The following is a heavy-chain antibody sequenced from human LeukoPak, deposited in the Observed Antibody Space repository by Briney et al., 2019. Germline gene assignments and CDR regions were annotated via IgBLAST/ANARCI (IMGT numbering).Heavy chain of an antibody. CDR3: ARHYSGSYNYYYGMDV. CDR1: GYSFTSYW. CDR2: IDPSDSYT. D-gene: IGHD1-26*01. V-gene: IGHV5-10-1*01. Sequence: GESLKISCKGSGYSFTSYWIGWVRQMPGKGLEWMGRIDPSDSYTNYSPSFQGHVTISADKSISTAYLQWSSLKASDTAMYYCARHYSGSYNYYYGMDVWGQGTTVTVSS. J-gene: IGHJ6*02.